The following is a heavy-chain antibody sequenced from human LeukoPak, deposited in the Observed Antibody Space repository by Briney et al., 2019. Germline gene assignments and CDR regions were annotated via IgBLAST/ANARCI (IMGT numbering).Heavy chain of an antibody. CDR3: ARRRPYYYGSGSYISRVYYYYGMDV. V-gene: IGHV4-59*01. Sequence: PSETLSPTCTVSGGSISSYYWSWIRQPPGKGLEWIGYIYYSGSTNYNPSLKSRVTISVDTSKNQFSLKLSSVTAADTAVYYCARRRPYYYGSGSYISRVYYYYGMDVWGQGTTVTVSS. J-gene: IGHJ6*02. CDR2: IYYSGST. CDR1: GGSISSYY. D-gene: IGHD3-10*01.